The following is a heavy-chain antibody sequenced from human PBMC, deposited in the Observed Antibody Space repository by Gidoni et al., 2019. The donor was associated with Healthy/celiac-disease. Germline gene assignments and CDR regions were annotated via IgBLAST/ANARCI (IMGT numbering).Heavy chain of an antibody. CDR3: ARSIGTYYYDSSGYTLTDY. V-gene: IGHV4-61*02. CDR2: IYTSGST. Sequence: QVQLQESGPGLVKPSQTLSLTCTVSGGSISSGSSYRSWIRQPAGQGLEWIGRIYTSGSTNYNPSLKSRVTISVDTSKNQFSLKLSSVTAADTAVYYCARSIGTYYYDSSGYTLTDYWGQGTLVTVSS. D-gene: IGHD3-22*01. CDR1: GGSISSGSSY. J-gene: IGHJ4*02.